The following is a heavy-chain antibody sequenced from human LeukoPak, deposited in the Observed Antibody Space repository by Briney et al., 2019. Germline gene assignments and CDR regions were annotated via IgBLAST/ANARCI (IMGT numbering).Heavy chain of an antibody. CDR2: IRQDGSEK. Sequence: GGSLRLSCAASGFRFSDSCMTWVRQAPGKGLEWVANIRQDGSEKYYVDSVKSRFTISRDNAKNSVYLQMNSLRAEDTAVYYCARDRSISGVVTLDYWGQGTLVTVSS. V-gene: IGHV3-7*01. CDR1: GFRFSDSC. J-gene: IGHJ4*02. D-gene: IGHD3-3*01. CDR3: ARDRSISGVVTLDY.